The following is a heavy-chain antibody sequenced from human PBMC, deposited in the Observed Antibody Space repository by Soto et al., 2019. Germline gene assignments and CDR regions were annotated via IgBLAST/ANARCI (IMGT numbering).Heavy chain of an antibody. CDR2: LSGSGSLS. J-gene: IGHJ4*02. D-gene: IGHD3-16*01. CDR3: ARDRGGALAS. CDR1: GFTFNTFA. Sequence: GGSLRLSCVVSGFTFNTFAMTWVRQAPGKGLEWVSALSGSGSLSYYADSVKGRFTISRDNSKNTLYLQMNNLRVDETAVYFCARDRGGALASRGKGPLVTVSS. V-gene: IGHV3-23*01.